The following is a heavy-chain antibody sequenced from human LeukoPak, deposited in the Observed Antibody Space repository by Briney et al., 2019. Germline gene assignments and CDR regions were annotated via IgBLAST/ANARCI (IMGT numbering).Heavy chain of an antibody. CDR2: IKQDGSET. CDR1: GFAMSTYL. Sequence: PGGSLRLSCAASGFAMSTYLMSWLRQAPGKGPEWVAHIKQDGSETYYVDSVKGRSTISRDNAKNSLWLQMNSLRGEDTAMYYCARSISVEGDAWGQGTLVTVSS. CDR3: ARSISVEGDA. J-gene: IGHJ5*02. D-gene: IGHD3-3*01. V-gene: IGHV3-7*01.